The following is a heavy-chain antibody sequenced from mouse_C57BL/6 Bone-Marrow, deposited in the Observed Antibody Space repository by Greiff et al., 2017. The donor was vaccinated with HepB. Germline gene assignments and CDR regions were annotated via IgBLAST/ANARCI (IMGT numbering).Heavy chain of an antibody. CDR2: ISSGSSTI. CDR1: GFTFSDYG. Sequence: EVQGVESGGGLVKPGGSLKLSCAASGFTFSDYGMHWVRQAPEKGLEWVAYISSGSSTIYYADTVKGRFTISRDNAKNTLFLQMTSLRSEDTAMYYCARSSRYFDVWGTGTTVTVSS. V-gene: IGHV5-17*01. D-gene: IGHD1-1*01. J-gene: IGHJ1*03. CDR3: ARSSRYFDV.